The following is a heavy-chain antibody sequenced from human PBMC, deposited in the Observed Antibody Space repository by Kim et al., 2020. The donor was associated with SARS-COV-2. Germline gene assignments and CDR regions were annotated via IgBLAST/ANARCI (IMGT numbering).Heavy chain of an antibody. CDR1: GFTFSSYW. V-gene: IGHV3-7*01. D-gene: IGHD3-22*01. Sequence: GGSLRLSCAASGFTFSSYWMSWVRQAPGKGLEWVANIKQDGSEKYYVDSVKGRFTISRDNAKNSLYLQMNSLRAEDTAVYYCARDRYDSSRYDAFDIWGQGTMVTVSS. CDR3: ARDRYDSSRYDAFDI. J-gene: IGHJ3*02. CDR2: IKQDGSEK.